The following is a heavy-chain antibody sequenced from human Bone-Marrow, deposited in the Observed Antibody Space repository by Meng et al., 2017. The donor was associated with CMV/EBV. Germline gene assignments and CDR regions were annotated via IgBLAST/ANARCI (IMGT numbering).Heavy chain of an antibody. V-gene: IGHV1-69*02. D-gene: IGHD4-17*01. Sequence: SVKVSCKASGGTFSSYTISWVRQAPGQGLEWMGRIIPILGIANYAQKFQGRVTITADKSTSTAYMELSSLRSEDTAVYYCAVQTPYGDYVHYWGQGTLVTVSS. CDR2: IIPILGIA. CDR1: GGTFSSYT. J-gene: IGHJ4*02. CDR3: AVQTPYGDYVHY.